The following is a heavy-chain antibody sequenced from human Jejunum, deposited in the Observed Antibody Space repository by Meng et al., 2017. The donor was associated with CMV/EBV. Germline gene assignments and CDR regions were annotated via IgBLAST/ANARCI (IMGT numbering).Heavy chain of an antibody. Sequence: EVRRMGSGGGLVQPEGSLSLSCAASGFTFSSQPMSRVRQAPGKGLEWVSNIADSGGSTYYADSVKGRFTISRDNSKNTLYLQMNSLRAEDTAVYYCVNRAWLESWGQGTLVTVSS. V-gene: IGHV3-23*01. J-gene: IGHJ5*01. CDR1: GFTFSSQP. CDR2: IADSGGST. CDR3: VNRAWLES.